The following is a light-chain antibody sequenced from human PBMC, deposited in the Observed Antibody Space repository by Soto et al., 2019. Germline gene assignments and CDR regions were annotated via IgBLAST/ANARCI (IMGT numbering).Light chain of an antibody. Sequence: QSVLTQPASVSGSPGQSISFSCAGSNSDVGSSVYVSWYRQHPGKAPQLIIYEVNKRPSGDSNRFSGTKTSNTASLASSGLQHNHEADYDGCVCTGTSSHYVFRPGTKVTVL. CDR3: CVCTGTSSHYV. J-gene: IGLJ1*01. CDR1: NSDVGSSVY. V-gene: IGLV2-14*01. CDR2: EVN.